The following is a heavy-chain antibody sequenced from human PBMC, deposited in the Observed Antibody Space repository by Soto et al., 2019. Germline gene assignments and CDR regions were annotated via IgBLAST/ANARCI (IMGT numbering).Heavy chain of an antibody. CDR3: APLSVSLSGPYGIHV. D-gene: IGHD2-15*01. CDR1: GGSISNYY. V-gene: IGHV4-59*08. J-gene: IGHJ6*02. Sequence: SLTCTVSGGSISNYYWSWIRQPPGKGLEWIAYIFYSGSTNYNPSLKSRVTLSVDTSKNQFSVRLNSVTASDTAVYYCAPLSVSLSGPYGIHVWGQGTTVTVSS. CDR2: IFYSGST.